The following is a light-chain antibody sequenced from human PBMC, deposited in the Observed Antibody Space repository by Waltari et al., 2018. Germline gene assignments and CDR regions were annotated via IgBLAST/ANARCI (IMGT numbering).Light chain of an antibody. J-gene: IGLJ2*01. Sequence: QSVLTQPPSASGTPGQRVTISCSGSSSNIGTNTVNWYQQLPGTAPKLLIYSTNQWPTGVPARFLGSKSGTSASLAISELQSEDEADYYCASWDDSLNALLFGGGTKLTVL. CDR1: SSNIGTNT. CDR2: STN. CDR3: ASWDDSLNALL. V-gene: IGLV1-44*01.